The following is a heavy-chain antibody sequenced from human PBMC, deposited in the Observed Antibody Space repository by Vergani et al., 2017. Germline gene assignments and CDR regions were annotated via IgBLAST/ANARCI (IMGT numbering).Heavy chain of an antibody. Sequence: EVQLVESGGGLVQPGESLKISCKGSGYSFTSYWIGWVRQMPGKGLEWMGIIYPGDSDTRYSPSFQGQVTISADKSISTAYLQWSSLKASDTAMYYCARYSSSRVPDYWGQGTLVTVSS. CDR2: IYPGDSDT. D-gene: IGHD6-13*01. J-gene: IGHJ4*02. CDR3: ARYSSSRVPDY. V-gene: IGHV5-51*01. CDR1: GYSFTSYW.